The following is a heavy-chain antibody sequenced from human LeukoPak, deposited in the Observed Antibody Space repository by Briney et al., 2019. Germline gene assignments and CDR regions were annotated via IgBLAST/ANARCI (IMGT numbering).Heavy chain of an antibody. CDR2: LYYTGST. CDR3: ARHLGYCSSTSCYRRYFDY. Sequence: SETLSLTCTVSGGSISSSNYYWGWIRQPPEKGLEWIGSLYYTGSTYYNPSLKSRVTISVDTSKNQFSLKLSSVTAADTAVYYCARHLGYCSSTSCYRRYFDYWGQGTLVTVSS. V-gene: IGHV4-39*01. D-gene: IGHD2-2*01. J-gene: IGHJ4*02. CDR1: GGSISSSNYY.